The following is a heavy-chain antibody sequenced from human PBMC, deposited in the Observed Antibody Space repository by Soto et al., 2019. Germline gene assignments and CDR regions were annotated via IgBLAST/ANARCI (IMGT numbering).Heavy chain of an antibody. J-gene: IGHJ5*02. CDR3: ARAAIHGSSWYFGFDP. CDR1: GGTFSRHA. Sequence: QVQLVQSGSEVKLPGSSVKVSCKTSGGTFSRHAINWVRQAPGPGLEWMGGIIPLFGTTNYAQKFKGRVTSSADESTSTADMELSSITSADAAVYYCARAAIHGSSWYFGFDPWGEGTLVTVSS. V-gene: IGHV1-69*01. CDR2: IIPLFGTT. D-gene: IGHD6-13*01.